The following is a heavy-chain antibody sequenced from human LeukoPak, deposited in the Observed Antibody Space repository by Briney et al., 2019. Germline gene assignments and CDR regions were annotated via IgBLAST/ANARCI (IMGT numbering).Heavy chain of an antibody. CDR1: GFTFSSDG. J-gene: IGHJ6*04. CDR3: AELGITMIGGV. Sequence: GGSLRLSCAASGFTFSSDGMSWVRQARGKGLEWVSAISGSGGSTYYADSVKGRFTISRDNAKNSLYLQMNSLRAEDTAVYYCAELGITMIGGVWGKGTTVTISS. CDR2: ISGSGGST. D-gene: IGHD3-10*02. V-gene: IGHV3-23*01.